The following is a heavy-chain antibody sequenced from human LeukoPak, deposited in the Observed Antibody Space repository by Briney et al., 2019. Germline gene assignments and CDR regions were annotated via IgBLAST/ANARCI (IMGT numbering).Heavy chain of an antibody. V-gene: IGHV4-59*01. D-gene: IGHD3-22*01. CDR1: GGSISSYY. J-gene: IGHJ4*02. CDR3: AMGDYYDSSGYPLLYY. CDR2: IYYSGST. Sequence: PPETLSLTCTVSGGSISSYYWSWIRQPPGKGLEWIGYIYYSGSTNYNPSLKSRVTISVDTSKNQFSLKLSSVTAADTAVYYCAMGDYYDSSGYPLLYYWGQGTLVTVSS.